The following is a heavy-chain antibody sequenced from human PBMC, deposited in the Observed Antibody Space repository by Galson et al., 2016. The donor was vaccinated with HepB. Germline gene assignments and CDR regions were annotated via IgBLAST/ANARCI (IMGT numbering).Heavy chain of an antibody. V-gene: IGHV3-7*02. Sequence: SLRLSCAASGFNFGDYWMTWVRQAPGKGLEWVANIKYDETETYYADSVKGRFTISRDNSQNTLYLQMSSLRPEDTAVYYCARAGDAKKWSYGEEWDYWGQGTLVTVSS. CDR3: ARAGDAKKWSYGEEWDY. CDR2: IKYDETET. J-gene: IGHJ4*02. D-gene: IGHD1-26*01. CDR1: GFNFGDYW.